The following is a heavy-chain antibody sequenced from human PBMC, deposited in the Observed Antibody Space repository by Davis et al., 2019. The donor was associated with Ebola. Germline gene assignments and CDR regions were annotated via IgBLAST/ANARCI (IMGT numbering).Heavy chain of an antibody. D-gene: IGHD4-11*01. CDR3: ARELNDYIDYDHPVGYGLDV. CDR2: LYSGGST. CDR1: GFTFSRSW. J-gene: IGHJ6*04. V-gene: IGHV3-66*01. Sequence: GESLKISCAASGFTFSRSWIHWVRQAPGKGLEWVSVLYSGGSTYYAESVKGRFTISRDNSKDTLYLQMRSLRTEDTAVYYCARELNDYIDYDHPVGYGLDVWGKGTTVTVSS.